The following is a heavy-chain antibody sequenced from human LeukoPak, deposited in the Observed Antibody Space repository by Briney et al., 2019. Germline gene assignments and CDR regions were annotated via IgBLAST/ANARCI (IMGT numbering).Heavy chain of an antibody. J-gene: IGHJ4*02. CDR3: ARKTFGVSAFDY. CDR1: GGSISNSSYY. V-gene: IGHV4-39*01. CDR2: IYYSGST. D-gene: IGHD3-10*01. Sequence: SETLSLTCTVSGGSISNSSYYWGWIRQPPGKGLEWIGSIYYSGSTYYNPSLKSRVTISVDTSKNQFSLKLSSVTAADTAVYYCARKTFGVSAFDYWGQGTLVTVSS.